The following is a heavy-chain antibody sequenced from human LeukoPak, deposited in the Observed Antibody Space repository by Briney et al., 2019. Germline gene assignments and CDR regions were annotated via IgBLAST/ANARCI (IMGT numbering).Heavy chain of an antibody. J-gene: IGHJ4*02. V-gene: IGHV4-39*01. CDR3: ASFSSSGYYYPPDY. CDR2: IYYSGST. D-gene: IGHD3-22*01. CDR1: GGSISSSSYF. Sequence: PSETLSLTCTVSGGSISSSSYFWGWIRQPPGKGLEWIGSIYYSGSTYYNPSLKSRVTISVDTSKNQFSLKLSSVTAADTAVYYCASFSSSGYYYPPDYWGQGTLVTVSS.